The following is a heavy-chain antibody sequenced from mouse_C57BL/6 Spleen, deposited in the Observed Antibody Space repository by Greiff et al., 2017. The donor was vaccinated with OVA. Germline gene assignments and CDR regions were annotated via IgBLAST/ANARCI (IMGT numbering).Heavy chain of an antibody. Sequence: QVQLQQSGPELVKPGASVKISCKASGYAFSSSWMNWVKQRPGKGLEWIGRIYPGDGDTNYNGKFKGKATLTADKSSSTAYMQLSSLTSEDSAVYFCGGSGQLPYAMDYWGQGTSVTVSS. CDR3: GGSGQLPYAMDY. CDR1: GYAFSSSW. V-gene: IGHV1-82*01. J-gene: IGHJ4*01. CDR2: IYPGDGDT. D-gene: IGHD3-2*01.